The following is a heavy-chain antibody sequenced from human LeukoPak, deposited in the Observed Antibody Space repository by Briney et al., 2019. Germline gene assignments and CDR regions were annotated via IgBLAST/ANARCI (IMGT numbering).Heavy chain of an antibody. Sequence: GGSLRLSCAASGFTYSNYAMNWVRQAPGKGLEWVSGISSGGGTTYYADSVKGRFIISRDNSKNTLYLQMDSLRAEDTAVYYCTKAGIAVPATPDYWGQGTLATVSS. D-gene: IGHD6-19*01. CDR3: TKAGIAVPATPDY. CDR2: ISSGGGTT. J-gene: IGHJ4*02. V-gene: IGHV3-23*01. CDR1: GFTYSNYA.